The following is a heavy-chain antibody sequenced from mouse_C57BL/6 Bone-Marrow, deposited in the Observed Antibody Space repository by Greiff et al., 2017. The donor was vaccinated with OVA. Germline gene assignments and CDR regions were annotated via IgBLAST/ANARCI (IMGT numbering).Heavy chain of an antibody. J-gene: IGHJ3*01. CDR1: GYSITSGYY. CDR3: AREYYSNHGGFAY. D-gene: IGHD2-5*01. V-gene: IGHV3-6*01. Sequence: DVQLQESGPGLVKPSQSLSLTCSVTGYSITSGYYWNWIRQFPGNKLEWMGYISYDGSNNYNPSLKNRISITRDTSKNQFFLKLNSVTTEDTATYYCAREYYSNHGGFAYWGQGTLVTVSA. CDR2: ISYDGSN.